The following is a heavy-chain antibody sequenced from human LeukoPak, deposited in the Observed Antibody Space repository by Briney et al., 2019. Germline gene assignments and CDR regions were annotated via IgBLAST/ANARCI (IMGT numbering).Heavy chain of an antibody. D-gene: IGHD1-14*01. J-gene: IGHJ3*02. CDR1: GGSISSYY. CDR3: ARYNARDAFDI. CDR2: IYYSGST. Sequence: PSETLSLTCTVSGGSISSYYWSWIRQPAGKGLEWIGSIYYSGSTYYNPSLKSRVTISVDTSKNQFSLKLSSVTAADTAVYYCARYNARDAFDIWGQGTMVTVSS. V-gene: IGHV4-4*07.